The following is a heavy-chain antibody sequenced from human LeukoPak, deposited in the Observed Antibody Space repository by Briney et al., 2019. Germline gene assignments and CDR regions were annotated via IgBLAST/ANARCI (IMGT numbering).Heavy chain of an antibody. J-gene: IGHJ4*02. CDR2: IYTSGST. V-gene: IGHV4-4*07. Sequence: PSETLSLTCTVSGGSISSYYWSWIRQPAGKGLEWIGRIYTSGSTNYNPSLKSRVTMSVDTSKNQFSLKLSSVTAADTAVYYCARVLAYYDSSGYYSHFDYWGQGTLVTVSS. D-gene: IGHD3-22*01. CDR3: ARVLAYYDSSGYYSHFDY. CDR1: GGSISSYY.